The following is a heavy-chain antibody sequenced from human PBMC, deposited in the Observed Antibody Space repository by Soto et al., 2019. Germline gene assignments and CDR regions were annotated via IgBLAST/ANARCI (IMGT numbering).Heavy chain of an antibody. CDR2: IGTAGDT. D-gene: IGHD6-19*01. J-gene: IGHJ4*02. CDR1: GFTFSSYD. V-gene: IGHV3-13*04. CDR3: ARRSSGWYFDY. Sequence: HPGGSLRLSCAASGFTFSSYDMQWVRQATGKGLEWVSAIGTAGDTYYPGSVKGRFTISRDNSKNTLYLQMNSLRAEDTAVYYCARRSSGWYFDYWGQGTLVTVSS.